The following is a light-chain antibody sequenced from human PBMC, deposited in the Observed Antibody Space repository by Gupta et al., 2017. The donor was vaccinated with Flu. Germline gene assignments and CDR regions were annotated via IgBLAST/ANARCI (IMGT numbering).Light chain of an antibody. CDR3: AAWDDSLDDYV. CDR2: SND. J-gene: IGLJ1*01. V-gene: IGLV1-44*01. Sequence: QSVLPQPPSASGTPGQRPTISCSGSSSNIGTNTVNWYQQLPGTAPKLLIYSNDQRPSGVPDRFSGSNSGTSASLAISGLQSEDEADYYCAAWDDSLDDYVFGTGTKVTVL. CDR1: SSNIGTNT.